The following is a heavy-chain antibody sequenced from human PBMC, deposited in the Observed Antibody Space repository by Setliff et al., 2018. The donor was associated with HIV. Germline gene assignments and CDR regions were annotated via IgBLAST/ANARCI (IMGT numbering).Heavy chain of an antibody. CDR3: ARGEACGGGCRYAFEL. CDR1: GDSISSDFY. CDR2: IYHSGNT. J-gene: IGHJ3*01. D-gene: IGHD2-21*02. V-gene: IGHV4-38-2*02. Sequence: PSETLSLTCTVSGDSISSDFYWGWIRQPPGKGLEWIGSIYHSGNTYYMPSLQSRVTISVDMSKNQFSLNLNSVTAADTAVYYCARGEACGGGCRYAFELWGQGTMVTVSS.